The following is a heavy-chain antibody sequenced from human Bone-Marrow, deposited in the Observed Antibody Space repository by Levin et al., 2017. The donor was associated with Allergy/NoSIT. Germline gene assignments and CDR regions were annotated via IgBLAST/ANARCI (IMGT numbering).Heavy chain of an antibody. V-gene: IGHV3-74*01. CDR3: AVDFLTGSP. CDR1: GFTFSNYW. Sequence: SCAASGFTFSNYWMHWVRQAPGKGLVWVSRIKTDGSSTDFADSVKGRFTISRDNAKNTLYLQMNSLRVEDTAVYYCAVDFLTGSPWGQGTLVTVSS. CDR2: IKTDGSST. D-gene: IGHD3-16*01. J-gene: IGHJ5*02.